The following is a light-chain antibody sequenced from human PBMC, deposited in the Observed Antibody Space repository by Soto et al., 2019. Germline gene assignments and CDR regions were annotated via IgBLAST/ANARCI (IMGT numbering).Light chain of an antibody. J-gene: IGLJ3*02. CDR3: LLWNSSSDQGV. CDR2: YDS. CDR1: NIGINA. Sequence: SYELTQPPSVSVAPEKTATITCGGDNIGINAVHWYQQKPGQAPLLVVYYDSDRPSGIPERFSGSTSGNTATLTISRVEAGDEADYYCLLWNSSSDQGVFGGGTKVTVL. V-gene: IGLV3-21*04.